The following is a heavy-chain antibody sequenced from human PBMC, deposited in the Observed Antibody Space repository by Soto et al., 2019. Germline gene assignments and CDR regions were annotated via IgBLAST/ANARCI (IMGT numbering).Heavy chain of an antibody. CDR1: GGYYRSYT. Sequence: QVQVVQSGAEVKKPGSSVKVSCKASGGYYRSYTITWVRQVPGQGLEWMRRVIPILGVVNYAQKFQGKVTFTAHKCTITASMDLSSLRSADTAVYDWAREAVGDYPLLDYWGQGTLVTVSS. CDR3: AREAVGDYPLLDY. J-gene: IGHJ4*01. V-gene: IGHV1-69*08. D-gene: IGHD4-17*01. CDR2: VIPILGVV.